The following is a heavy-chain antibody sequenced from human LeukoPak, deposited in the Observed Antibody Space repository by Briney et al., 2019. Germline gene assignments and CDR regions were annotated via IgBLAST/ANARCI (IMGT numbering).Heavy chain of an antibody. CDR1: GFTFSSYW. V-gene: IGHV3-7*01. CDR3: ARVRRIGRYYGEFDY. CDR2: IEQDGSQK. Sequence: GGPLRLSCAASGFTFSSYWMSWVRQAPGKGLEWVANIEQDGSQKYYVDSVEGRFTISRDNAENSVFLQMNSLRAEDTAVYYCARVRRIGRYYGEFDYWGQGTLVTVSS. D-gene: IGHD3-10*01. J-gene: IGHJ4*02.